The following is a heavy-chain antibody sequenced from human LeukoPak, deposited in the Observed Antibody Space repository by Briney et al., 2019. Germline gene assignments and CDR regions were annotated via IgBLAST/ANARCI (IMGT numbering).Heavy chain of an antibody. Sequence: GASLRLSCAASGFTFSNYAMSWVRQAPGKGLEWVSAISGSGSRTYYADSVRGRFTISRDNSKNTLYLQMNSLRAEDTALYYCAKGKGLAVAGTAGFGYWGQGTLVTVSS. CDR3: AKGKGLAVAGTAGFGY. CDR2: ISGSGSRT. CDR1: GFTFSNYA. J-gene: IGHJ4*02. V-gene: IGHV3-23*01. D-gene: IGHD6-19*01.